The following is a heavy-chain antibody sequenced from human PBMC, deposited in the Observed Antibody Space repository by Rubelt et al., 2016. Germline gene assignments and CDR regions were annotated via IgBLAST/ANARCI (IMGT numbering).Heavy chain of an antibody. CDR1: GGSVSSGSYY. CDR3: ARGGRYSSSWLDY. J-gene: IGHJ4*02. CDR2: INHSGST. V-gene: IGHV4-61*01. Sequence: QVQLQESGPGLVKPSETLSLTCTVSGGSVSSGSYYWSWIRQPPGKGLEWIGEINHSGSTTYNPSLKCRVTISVDTSKNQFSLKLSSVTAADTAVYYCARGGRYSSSWLDYWGQGTLVTVSS. D-gene: IGHD6-13*01.